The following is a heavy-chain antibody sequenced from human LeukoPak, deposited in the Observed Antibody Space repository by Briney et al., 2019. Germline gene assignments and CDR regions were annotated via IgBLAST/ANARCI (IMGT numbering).Heavy chain of an antibody. J-gene: IGHJ3*02. CDR3: ASGDCSSTSCYIDDAFDI. D-gene: IGHD2-2*02. V-gene: IGHV1-69*13. CDR2: IIPIFGTA. CDR1: GGTFSSYA. Sequence: SVKVSCKASGGTFSSYAISWVRQAPGQGLEWMGGIIPIFGTANYAQKFQGRVTITADESTSTAYMELSSLRSEDTAVYYCASGDCSSTSCYIDDAFDIWGQGTMVTVSS.